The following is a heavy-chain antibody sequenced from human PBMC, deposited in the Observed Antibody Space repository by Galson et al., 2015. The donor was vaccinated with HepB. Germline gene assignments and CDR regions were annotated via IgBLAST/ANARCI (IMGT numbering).Heavy chain of an antibody. J-gene: IGHJ6*03. CDR2: IRSKANSYAT. CDR3: TSLYYYGSGARDYYMDV. Sequence: SLRLSCAASGFTFSGSAMHWVRQASGKGLEWVGRIRSKANSYATAYAASVKGRFTISRDDSKNTAYLQMNSLKTEDTAVYYCTSLYYYGSGARDYYMDVWGKGTTVTVSS. D-gene: IGHD3-10*01. V-gene: IGHV3-73*01. CDR1: GFTFSGSA.